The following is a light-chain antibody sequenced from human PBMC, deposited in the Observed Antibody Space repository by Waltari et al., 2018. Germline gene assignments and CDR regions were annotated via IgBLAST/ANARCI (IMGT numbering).Light chain of an antibody. CDR2: EVS. CDR1: SNDVGAYNY. J-gene: IGLJ1*01. V-gene: IGLV2-8*01. CDR3: SSYTGSSSYV. Sequence: QSALTQPPSASGSPGQSVTISCTGPSNDVGAYNYVSWYQQHPGKAPKLMIYEVSKRPSGVPDRFSGSKSGNTASLTVSGLQAEDEADYYCSSYTGSSSYVFGTGTKVAVL.